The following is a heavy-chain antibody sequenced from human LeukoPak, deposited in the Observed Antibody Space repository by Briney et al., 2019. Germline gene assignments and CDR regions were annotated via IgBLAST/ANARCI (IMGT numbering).Heavy chain of an antibody. D-gene: IGHD3-9*01. Sequence: GGSLRLSCAASGFTFSSYSMNWVRQAPGKGLEWVSYISSSSSYIYYADSVKGRFTISRDNAKNSLYLQMNSLRAEDTAMYYCARETKYYDILTGEPDYWGQGTLVTVSS. V-gene: IGHV3-21*01. CDR2: ISSSSSYI. J-gene: IGHJ4*02. CDR3: ARETKYYDILTGEPDY. CDR1: GFTFSSYS.